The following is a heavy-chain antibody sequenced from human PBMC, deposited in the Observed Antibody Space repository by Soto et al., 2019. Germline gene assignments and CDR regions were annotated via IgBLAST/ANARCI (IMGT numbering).Heavy chain of an antibody. CDR1: GYTFTSYA. CDR2: INAGNGNT. Sequence: QVQLVQSGAEVKKPGASVKVSCKASGYTFTSYAMHWVRQAPGQRPEWMGWINAGNGNTTYSQKFQGRVPITRDTSASTAYMELSSLRSEDTAVYYCARSIAAAGSDWYFDLCGSGTLVTVAS. J-gene: IGHJ2*01. V-gene: IGHV1-3*01. CDR3: ARSIAAAGSDWYFDL. D-gene: IGHD6-13*01.